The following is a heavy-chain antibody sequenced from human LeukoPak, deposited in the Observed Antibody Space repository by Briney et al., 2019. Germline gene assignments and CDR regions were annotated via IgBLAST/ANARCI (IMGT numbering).Heavy chain of an antibody. Sequence: GASVKVSCKASGGTFSSYAISWVRQAPGQGLEWMGGIIPIFGTANYAQKFQGRVTITADESTSTAYMELSSLRSEDTAVYYCATSPISYYYYYYMDVWGKGTTVTVSS. V-gene: IGHV1-69*13. CDR1: GGTFSSYA. CDR3: ATSPISYYYYYYMDV. J-gene: IGHJ6*03. CDR2: IIPIFGTA.